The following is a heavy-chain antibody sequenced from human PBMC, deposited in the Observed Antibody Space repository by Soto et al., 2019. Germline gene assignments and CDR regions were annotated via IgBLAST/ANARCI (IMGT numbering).Heavy chain of an antibody. CDR1: GYTFTSYY. CDR2: INPSGGST. V-gene: IGHV1-46*01. J-gene: IGHJ6*02. Sequence: GASVKVSCKASGYTFTSYYMHWVRQAPGQGLEWMGIINPSGGSTSYAQKFQGRVTMTRDTSTSTVYMELSSLRSEDTAVYYCARAEEDTAMVSSYYYGMDVWGQGTTVTV. D-gene: IGHD5-18*01. CDR3: ARAEEDTAMVSSYYYGMDV.